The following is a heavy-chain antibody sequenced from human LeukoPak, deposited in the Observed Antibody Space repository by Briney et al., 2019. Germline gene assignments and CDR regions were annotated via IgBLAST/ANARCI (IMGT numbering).Heavy chain of an antibody. D-gene: IGHD2-15*01. CDR1: GFTFSNYG. J-gene: IGHJ6*02. CDR3: AKGVVAATNAAYYGMDV. CDR2: MSYDESDK. Sequence: GRSLRLSCAASGFTFSNYGMHWVRQAPGKGLEWVAVMSYDESDKYYADSVKGRFTISRDNSKNTLYLQMNSLRPEDTAVYYCAKGVVAATNAAYYGMDVWGQGTTVTVYS. V-gene: IGHV3-30*18.